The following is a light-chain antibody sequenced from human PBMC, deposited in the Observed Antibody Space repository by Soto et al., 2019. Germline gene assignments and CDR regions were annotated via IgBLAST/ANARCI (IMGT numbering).Light chain of an antibody. CDR1: QTISTW. CDR2: DAS. Sequence: DIQVTHSPPTLSASVGDRFTITCRASQTISTWMAWYQQKPGKAPKLLVYDASTLQSGVASRFSGSGSGTEFTLTISSLQPEDFATYYCHQYKSYPWTFGQGTKVDIK. J-gene: IGKJ1*01. V-gene: IGKV1-5*01. CDR3: HQYKSYPWT.